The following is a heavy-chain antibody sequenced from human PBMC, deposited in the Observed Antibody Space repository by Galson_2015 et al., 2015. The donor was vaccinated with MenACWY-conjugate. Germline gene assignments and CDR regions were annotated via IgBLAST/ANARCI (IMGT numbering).Heavy chain of an antibody. D-gene: IGHD5/OR15-5a*01. CDR2: IYSDGST. CDR3: AKRQRVSSNAWYTFDY. Sequence: SLRLSCAVSGFTVSSSYMTWVRQAPGKGLEWVSVIYSDGSTYNADSVKGRFTISRDNSKNTVFLQMTSLRAEDTAMYYCAKRQRVSSNAWYTFDYWGQGTLVTVSS. J-gene: IGHJ4*02. CDR1: GFTVSSSY. V-gene: IGHV3-53*01.